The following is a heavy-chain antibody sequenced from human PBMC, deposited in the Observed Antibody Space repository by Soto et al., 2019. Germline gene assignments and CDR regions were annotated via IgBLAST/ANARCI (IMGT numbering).Heavy chain of an antibody. D-gene: IGHD6-13*01. J-gene: IGHJ6*02. CDR3: ATDRREYTSTWYFGMDV. Sequence: TFSNYSMNLVRQAPGXGLEWVSYISSSSRTIYYADSVKGRFTVSRDNAKNSLYLQMNSLRDEDTAVYYCATDRREYTSTWYFGMDVWGQGTTVTVSS. V-gene: IGHV3-48*02. CDR2: ISSSSRTI. CDR1: TFSNYS.